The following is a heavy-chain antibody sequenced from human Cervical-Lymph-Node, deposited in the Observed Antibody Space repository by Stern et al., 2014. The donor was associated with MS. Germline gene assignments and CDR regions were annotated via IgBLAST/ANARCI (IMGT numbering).Heavy chain of an antibody. V-gene: IGHV5-51*03. CDR3: ARLRGLGGLRY. D-gene: IGHD2-15*01. CDR1: GYDFARYW. J-gene: IGHJ4*02. Sequence: EVQLVESGTEVKQPGESLNISCQGLGYDFARYWIGWGRQKPGKGLAWMGVIDPGDSDSRYSPSFRGQVTISGDKSHTTAYLQWSSLKASDTATYFCARLRGLGGLRYWGQGTLVTVSS. CDR2: IDPGDSDS.